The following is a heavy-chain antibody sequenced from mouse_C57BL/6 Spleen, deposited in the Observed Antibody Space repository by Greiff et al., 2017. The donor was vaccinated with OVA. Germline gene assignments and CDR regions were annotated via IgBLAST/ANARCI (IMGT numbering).Heavy chain of an antibody. CDR1: GYTFTSYW. Sequence: VQLQQSGTVLARPGASVKMSCKTSGYTFTSYWMHWVKQRPGQGLEWIGAIYPGNSDTSYNQKFKGKAKLTAVTSASTAYMELSSLTNEDSAVYYCTSDSSGYVAWFAYWGQGTLVTVSA. CDR3: TSDSSGYVAWFAY. D-gene: IGHD3-2*02. CDR2: IYPGNSDT. J-gene: IGHJ3*01. V-gene: IGHV1-5*01.